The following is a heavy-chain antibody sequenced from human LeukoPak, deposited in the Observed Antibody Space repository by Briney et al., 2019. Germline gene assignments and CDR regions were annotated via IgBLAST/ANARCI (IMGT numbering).Heavy chain of an antibody. CDR3: ARLTSSWSFDY. D-gene: IGHD2-2*01. Sequence: GESLKISCKGPGYSFINYWIGWVRQMPGKGLEWMGIISPDGSDTRYSPSFQGQVTISADKSISTAYLQWSSLKASDTAMYYCARLTSSWSFDYWGQGTLVTVSS. V-gene: IGHV5-51*01. CDR1: GYSFINYW. CDR2: ISPDGSDT. J-gene: IGHJ4*02.